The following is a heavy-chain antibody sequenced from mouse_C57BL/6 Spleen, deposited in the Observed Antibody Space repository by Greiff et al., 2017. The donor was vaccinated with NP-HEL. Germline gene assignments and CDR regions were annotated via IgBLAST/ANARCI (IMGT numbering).Heavy chain of an antibody. CDR3: ARQTAQAPGFAY. CDR2: IHPNSGST. CDR1: GYTFTSYW. D-gene: IGHD3-2*02. J-gene: IGHJ3*01. Sequence: QVQLQQPGAELVKPGASVKLSCKASGYTFTSYWMHWVKQRPGQGLEWIGMIHPNSGSTNYNEKFKSKATLTVDKSSSTAYMQLSSLTSEDSAVDYCARQTAQAPGFAYWGQGTLVTVSA. V-gene: IGHV1-64*01.